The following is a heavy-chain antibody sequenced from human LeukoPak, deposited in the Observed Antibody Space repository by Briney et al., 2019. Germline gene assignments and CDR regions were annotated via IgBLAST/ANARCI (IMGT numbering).Heavy chain of an antibody. J-gene: IGHJ5*02. CDR3: AKNGGYRGLYWFDP. CDR2: ISYGGNT. V-gene: IGHV4-59*01. Sequence: PSETLSLTCTVSGGSISGYYWSWIRQPPGKGLEWIGYISYGGNTDYNPSLKSRAAIPVDTSKNQFSLMLSPVTAVDTAFYYCAKNGGYRGLYWFDPWGQGTLVTVSS. CDR1: GGSISGYY. D-gene: IGHD5-12*01.